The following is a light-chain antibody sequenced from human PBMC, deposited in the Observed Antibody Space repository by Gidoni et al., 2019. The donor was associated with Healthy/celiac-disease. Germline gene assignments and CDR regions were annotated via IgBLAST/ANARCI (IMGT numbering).Light chain of an antibody. CDR2: EVS. CDR3: SSYAGSNNWV. J-gene: IGLJ3*02. CDR1: SSDVGGYNY. Sequence: QSALTQPTSASGSPGQPVTISCTGTSSDVGGYNYVSWYQQHPGKAPKLMIYEVSKRPSGVPDRFSGSKSGNTASLTVSGLQAEDEADYYCSSYAGSNNWVFGGGTKLTVL. V-gene: IGLV2-8*01.